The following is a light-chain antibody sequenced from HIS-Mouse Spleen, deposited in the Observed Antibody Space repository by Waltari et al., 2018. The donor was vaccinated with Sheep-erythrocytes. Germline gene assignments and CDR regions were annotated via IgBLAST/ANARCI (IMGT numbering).Light chain of an antibody. CDR2: DVS. CDR3: CSYAGSYNHV. Sequence: QSALTQPRSVSGSPGQSLTISCTGTSRDVGGCTYVSWYQQHPGKAPKLMIYDVSKRPSGVPDRFSGSKSGNTASLTISGLQAEDEADYYCCSYAGSYNHVFATGTKVTVL. J-gene: IGLJ1*01. CDR1: SRDVGGCTY. V-gene: IGLV2-11*01.